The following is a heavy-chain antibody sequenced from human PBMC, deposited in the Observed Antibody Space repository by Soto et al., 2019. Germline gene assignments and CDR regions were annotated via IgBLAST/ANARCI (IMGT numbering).Heavy chain of an antibody. D-gene: IGHD1-26*01. CDR3: AKLSGSYFYYGMDV. Sequence: EVQLLESGGGLVQPGGSLRLSCAASGFTFSSYAMSWVRQAPGKGLEWVSVITSSVGYTYYADSVKGRFTISRDSSKNTLYLQMNGLRAEDTAVYYCAKLSGSYFYYGMDVWGQGTTVTVSS. CDR2: ITSSVGYT. V-gene: IGHV3-23*01. CDR1: GFTFSSYA. J-gene: IGHJ6*02.